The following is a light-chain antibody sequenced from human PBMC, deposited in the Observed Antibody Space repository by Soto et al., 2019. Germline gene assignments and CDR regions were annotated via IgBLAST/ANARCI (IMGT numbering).Light chain of an antibody. CDR3: SSYTSSSTLPVV. J-gene: IGLJ2*01. V-gene: IGLV2-14*01. CDR1: SSDVGGYNY. Sequence: QSALTPPASVSGSPGQSIPISCTGTSSDVGGYNYVSWYQQHPGKAPKLMIYDVSNRPSGVSNRFSGSKSGNTASLTISGLQAEDEADYYCSSYTSSSTLPVVFGGGTQLTVL. CDR2: DVS.